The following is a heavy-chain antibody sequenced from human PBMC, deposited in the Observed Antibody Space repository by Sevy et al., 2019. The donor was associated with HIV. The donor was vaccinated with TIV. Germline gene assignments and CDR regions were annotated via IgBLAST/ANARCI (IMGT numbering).Heavy chain of an antibody. V-gene: IGHV1-18*01. J-gene: IGHJ4*02. CDR1: GYTFNTYR. Sequence: ASVKVSCKASGYTFNTYRISWVRQAPGQGLELMGWVSARNGDTNYAQKFQGRVTMFTDTSTSTAYMDLRSLRSDDTAIYYCARAYCSGGRCYSLAYWGQGTLVTVSS. D-gene: IGHD2-15*01. CDR3: ARAYCSGGRCYSLAY. CDR2: VSARNGDT.